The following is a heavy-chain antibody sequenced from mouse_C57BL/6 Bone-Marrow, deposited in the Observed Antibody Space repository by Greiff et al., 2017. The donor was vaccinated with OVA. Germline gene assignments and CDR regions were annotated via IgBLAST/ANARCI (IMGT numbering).Heavy chain of an antibody. Sequence: QVQLQQPGAELVKPGASVKMSCKASGYTFTSYWITWVKQRPGQGLEWIGDIYPGSGSTNYNEKFKSKATLTVDTSSSTAYMQLSSLTSEDSAVYCCARSAQATKAWFAYWGQGTLVTVSA. CDR3: ARSAQATKAWFAY. J-gene: IGHJ3*01. D-gene: IGHD3-2*02. CDR2: IYPGSGST. CDR1: GYTFTSYW. V-gene: IGHV1-55*01.